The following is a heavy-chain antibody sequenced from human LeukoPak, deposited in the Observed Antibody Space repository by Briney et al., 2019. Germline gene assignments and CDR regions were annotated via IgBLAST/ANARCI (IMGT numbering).Heavy chain of an antibody. V-gene: IGHV3-7*01. CDR3: ANLRDYYYYGMDV. D-gene: IGHD3-16*01. CDR1: GFTFSSYW. Sequence: GGSLRHSCAASGFTFSSYWMSWVRQAPGKGLEWVANIKQDGSEKYYVDSVKGRFTISRDNAKNSLYLQMNSLRAEDTAVYYCANLRDYYYYGMDVWGQGTTVTVSS. CDR2: IKQDGSEK. J-gene: IGHJ6*02.